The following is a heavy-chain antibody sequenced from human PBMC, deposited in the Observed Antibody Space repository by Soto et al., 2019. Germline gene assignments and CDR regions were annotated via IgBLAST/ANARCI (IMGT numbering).Heavy chain of an antibody. CDR3: ARASLLGTGTTLSYYYDMDV. D-gene: IGHD1-1*01. J-gene: IGHJ6*02. Sequence: QVQLVQSGAEVKKPGSSVKVSCKASGGTFSSYAISWVRQAPGQGLEWMGGIIPIFGTANYAQKFQGRVTITADESTSTAYMELSSLRSEDTAVYYCARASLLGTGTTLSYYYDMDVWGQGTTVTVSS. CDR2: IIPIFGTA. CDR1: GGTFSSYA. V-gene: IGHV1-69*01.